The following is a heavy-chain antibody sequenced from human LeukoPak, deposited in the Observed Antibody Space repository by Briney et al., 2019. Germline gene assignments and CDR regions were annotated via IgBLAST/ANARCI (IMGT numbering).Heavy chain of an antibody. CDR1: GFTVSSNF. D-gene: IGHD5-18*01. Sequence: GGSLRLSCAASGFTVSSNFMSWVRQAPGQGLELVSVIYSGGNTYYADSVRGRFTIFRDNSKNTLYLQMNSLRAEDTAMYYCARKYTYGLDWGQETLVTVSS. CDR2: IYSGGNT. V-gene: IGHV3-66*01. J-gene: IGHJ4*02. CDR3: ARKYTYGLD.